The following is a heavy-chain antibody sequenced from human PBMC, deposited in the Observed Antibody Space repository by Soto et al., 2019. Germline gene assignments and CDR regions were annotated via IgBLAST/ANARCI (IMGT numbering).Heavy chain of an antibody. CDR1: GYNFAGYW. V-gene: IGHV5-51*01. CDR3: ARGGVSTRTFDY. J-gene: IGHJ4*02. Sequence: GESLKISCKGSGYNFAGYWIAWVRQMPGKGLELMGIIYPSDSDTRYRPSFQGQVTISVDKSISSAYLQWSSLRASDTAMYYCARGGVSTRTFDYWGRGTPVTVSS. CDR2: IYPSDSDT. D-gene: IGHD3-3*01.